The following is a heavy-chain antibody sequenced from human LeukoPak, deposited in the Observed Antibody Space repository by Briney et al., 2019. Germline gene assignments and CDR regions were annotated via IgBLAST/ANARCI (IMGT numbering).Heavy chain of an antibody. CDR1: GFTFSSYA. CDR3: AKAEGYDILTGLDY. D-gene: IGHD3-9*01. V-gene: IGHV3-23*01. CDR2: IGASGGST. J-gene: IGHJ4*02. Sequence: GGSLRLSCATSGFTFSSYAMSWVRQSPGKGLEWVSGIGASGGSTYYADSVKGRFTIYRDSSKNTLSLQMNSLRTEDTAVYCCAKAEGYDILTGLDYWGQGTLVTVSS.